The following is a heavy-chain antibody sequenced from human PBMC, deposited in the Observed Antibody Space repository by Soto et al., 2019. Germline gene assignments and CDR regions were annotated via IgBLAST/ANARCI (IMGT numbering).Heavy chain of an antibody. D-gene: IGHD4-4*01. J-gene: IGHJ4*02. CDR1: GFTFSSYA. Sequence: GGSLRLSCAASGFTFSSYAMHWVRQAPGKGLEWAAVISYDGSNKYYADSVKGRFTISRDNSKNTLYLQMNSLRAEDTAVYYCARRGGWLQSFDYWGQGTLVTVSS. V-gene: IGHV3-30-3*01. CDR3: ARRGGWLQSFDY. CDR2: ISYDGSNK.